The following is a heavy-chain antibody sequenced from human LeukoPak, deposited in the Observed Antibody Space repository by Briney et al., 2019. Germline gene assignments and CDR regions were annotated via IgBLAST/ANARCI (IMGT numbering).Heavy chain of an antibody. D-gene: IGHD3-3*01. CDR1: GFTFSSHW. Sequence: GGSLRLSCAASGFTFSSHWMSWVRQAPGKGLEWVANIKKDGSEKYYVDAVKGRFTISRDNAKTSLYLQMNSLKTEDTAVYYCAGRVLRFLEWYNYWGQGTLVTVSS. CDR2: IKKDGSEK. J-gene: IGHJ4*02. V-gene: IGHV3-7*03. CDR3: AGRVLRFLEWYNY.